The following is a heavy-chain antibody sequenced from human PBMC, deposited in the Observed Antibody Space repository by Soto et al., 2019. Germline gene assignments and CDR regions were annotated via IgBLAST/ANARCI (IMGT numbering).Heavy chain of an antibody. D-gene: IGHD5-12*01. CDR3: ARQGYSGYDAFDY. V-gene: IGHV4-39*01. CDR1: AGSISSSSYY. J-gene: IGHJ4*02. Sequence: PSETLSLTCTVSAGSISSSSYYWGWIRQPPGKGLEWIGSIYYSGSTYYNPSIKSRVTISVDTSKNQFSLKLSSVTAADTAVYYCARQGYSGYDAFDYWGQGTLVTVSS. CDR2: IYYSGST.